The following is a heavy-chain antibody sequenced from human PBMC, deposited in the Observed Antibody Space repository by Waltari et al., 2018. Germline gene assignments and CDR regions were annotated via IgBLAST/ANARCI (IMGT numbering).Heavy chain of an antibody. Sequence: QVQLQESGPGLVKPSETLSLTCAVSGYSISSGYYWGWIRQPPGKGRGWIRGIDQSGGTYYNPSVKGGVTISVDTSKNQFSLKLSSVTAADTTVYYCAGGRQIGGSYSNWFDPWGQGTLVTVSS. CDR1: GYSISSGYY. CDR2: IDQSGGT. J-gene: IGHJ5*02. D-gene: IGHD1-26*01. CDR3: AGGRQIGGSYSNWFDP. V-gene: IGHV4-38-2*01.